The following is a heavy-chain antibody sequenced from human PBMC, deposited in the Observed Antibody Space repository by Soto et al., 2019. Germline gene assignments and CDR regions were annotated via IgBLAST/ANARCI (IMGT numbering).Heavy chain of an antibody. V-gene: IGHV1-8*01. CDR2: MNPNSGNT. Sequence: ASVKVSCKASGYTFTSYDINWVRQATGQGLEWMGWMNPNSGNTGYAQKFQGRVTMTRNTSISTAYMELSSLRSEDTAVYYCARGGSYYYYYYGMDVWGQGTTVTVSS. D-gene: IGHD1-26*01. J-gene: IGHJ6*02. CDR3: ARGGSYYYYYYGMDV. CDR1: GYTFTSYD.